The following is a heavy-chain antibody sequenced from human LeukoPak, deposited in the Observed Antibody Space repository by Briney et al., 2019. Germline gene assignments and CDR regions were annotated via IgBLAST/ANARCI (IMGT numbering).Heavy chain of an antibody. CDR2: ISYDGSNK. CDR1: GFTFSSYA. Sequence: GGSLRLSCAASGFTFSSYAMHWVRQAPGKGLEWVAVISYDGSNKYYADSVKGRFTISRDNSKNTLYLQMNSLRAEDTAVYYCAKGSFGGSGFDPWGQGTLVTVSS. D-gene: IGHD3-10*01. J-gene: IGHJ5*02. V-gene: IGHV3-30-3*01. CDR3: AKGSFGGSGFDP.